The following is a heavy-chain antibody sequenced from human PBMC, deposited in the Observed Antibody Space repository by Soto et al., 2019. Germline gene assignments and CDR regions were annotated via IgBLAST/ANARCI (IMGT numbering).Heavy chain of an antibody. D-gene: IGHD6-19*01. Sequence: PSETLSLTCAVSGASIDNNGYSWTWIRQHPGKGLEWIGTNNNRADTYYNPSLKSRLTISLDTSQNHFSLRLNAVTAADTAIYYCARGGSGWKPPNSIDPSGQAIMVTVSS. CDR2: NNNRADT. J-gene: IGHJ5*02. CDR3: ARGGSGWKPPNSIDP. CDR1: GASIDNNGYS. V-gene: IGHV4-31*11.